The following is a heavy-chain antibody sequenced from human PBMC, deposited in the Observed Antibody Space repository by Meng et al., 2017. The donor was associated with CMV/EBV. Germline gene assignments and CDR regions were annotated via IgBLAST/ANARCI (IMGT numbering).Heavy chain of an antibody. V-gene: IGHV1-46*01. CDR2: INPSGGGT. CDR3: ARVRKANTEGLYYYYGMDV. D-gene: IGHD1/OR15-1a*01. J-gene: IGHJ6*02. Sequence: GESLKISCKASGYTFTSYYMHWVRQAPGQGLEWMGIINPSGGGTSYAQKFQGRVTMTRDTSTSTVYMELSSLRSEDTAVYYCARVRKANTEGLYYYYGMDVWGQGTTVTVSS. CDR1: GYTFTSYY.